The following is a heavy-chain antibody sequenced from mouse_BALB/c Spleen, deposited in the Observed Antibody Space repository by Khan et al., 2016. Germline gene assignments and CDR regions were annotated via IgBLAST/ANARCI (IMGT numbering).Heavy chain of an antibody. CDR3: SDLGQY. V-gene: IGHV14-3*02. CDR1: GFNIKDTY. Sequence: VQLQQSGAELVKPGASVKLSYTASGFNIKDTYIHWVIQRPEQGLEWIGRIDPANVNTKYDPKFQGKATITADTSSNTAYLQLSSLTSEDTAVYYCSDLGQYWGQGTLVTVSA. D-gene: IGHD3-3*01. CDR2: IDPANVNT. J-gene: IGHJ3*01.